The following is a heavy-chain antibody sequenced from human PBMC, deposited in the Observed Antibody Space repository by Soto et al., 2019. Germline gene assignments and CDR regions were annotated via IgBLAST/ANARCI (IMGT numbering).Heavy chain of an antibody. V-gene: IGHV3-23*01. CDR3: AKCRDPGIAVAGSDY. CDR1: GFTFSSYA. J-gene: IGHJ4*02. Sequence: GGSLRLSCAASGFTFSSYAMSWVRQAPGKGLEWVPAISGSGGSTYYADSVKGRFTISRDNSKNTLYLQMNSLRAEDTAVYYCAKCRDPGIAVAGSDYWGQGTLVTVSS. D-gene: IGHD6-19*01. CDR2: ISGSGGST.